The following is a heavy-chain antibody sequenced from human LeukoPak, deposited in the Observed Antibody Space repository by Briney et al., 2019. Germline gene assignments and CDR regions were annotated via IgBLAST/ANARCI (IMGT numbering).Heavy chain of an antibody. V-gene: IGHV4-31*03. CDR1: GGSISSGGYY. J-gene: IGHJ4*02. CDR2: IYYSGST. Sequence: PSETLSLTCTVSGGSISSGGYYWSWIRQHPGKGLEWIGYIYYSGSTYCNPSLKSRVTISVGTSKNQFSLKLSSVTAADTAVYYCARGARSSGWSLDYWGQGTLVTVSS. CDR3: ARGARSSGWSLDY. D-gene: IGHD6-19*01.